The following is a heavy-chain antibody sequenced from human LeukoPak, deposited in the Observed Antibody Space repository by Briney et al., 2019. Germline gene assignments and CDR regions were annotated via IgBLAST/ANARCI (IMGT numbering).Heavy chain of an antibody. CDR3: ARHFVAVAGTSEYFQH. D-gene: IGHD6-19*01. J-gene: IGHJ1*01. Sequence: SETLSLTCTVSGGSVSSSSYYWGWIRQPPGKGLEWIGSIYYSGSTYYNPSLKSRVTISVDTSKNQFSLKLSSVTAADTAVYYCARHFVAVAGTSEYFQHWGQGTLVTVSS. V-gene: IGHV4-39*01. CDR2: IYYSGST. CDR1: GGSVSSSSYY.